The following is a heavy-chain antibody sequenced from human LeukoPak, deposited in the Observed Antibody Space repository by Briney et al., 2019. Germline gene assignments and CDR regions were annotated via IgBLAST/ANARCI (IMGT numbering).Heavy chain of an antibody. CDR3: AKDSSSSGFDP. J-gene: IGHJ5*02. CDR2: ISYDGSNK. V-gene: IGHV3-30*18. Sequence: PGRSLRLSCAASGFTFSSYDMHWVRQAPGKGLEWVAVISYDGSNKYYADSVKGRFTISRDNSKNTLYLQMNSLRAEDTAVYYCAKDSSSSGFDPWAREPWSPSPQ. CDR1: GFTFSSYD.